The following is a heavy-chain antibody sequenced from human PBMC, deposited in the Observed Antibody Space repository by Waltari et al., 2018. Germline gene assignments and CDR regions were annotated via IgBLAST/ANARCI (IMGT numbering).Heavy chain of an antibody. CDR3: ARHGVTEDADYYYYGMDV. D-gene: IGHD3-16*01. CDR2: IYPGDSDT. V-gene: IGHV5-51*01. Sequence: EVQLVQSGAEVKKPGESLKISCKGSGSSFTSYWLGWVRPMPGNGLEWMGIIYPGDSDTRYSPSFQGQVTISADKSISTAYLQWSSLKASDTAMYYCARHGVTEDADYYYYGMDVWGQGTTVTVSS. CDR1: GSSFTSYW. J-gene: IGHJ6*02.